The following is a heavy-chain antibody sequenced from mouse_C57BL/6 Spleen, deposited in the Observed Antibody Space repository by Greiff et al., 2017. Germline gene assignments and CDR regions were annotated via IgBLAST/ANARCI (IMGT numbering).Heavy chain of an antibody. CDR3: ARGNYDSETFAY. CDR2: INPSTGGT. V-gene: IGHV1-42*01. J-gene: IGHJ3*01. D-gene: IGHD2-4*01. Sequence: VQLKESGPELVKPGASVKISCKASGYSFTGYYMNWVKQSPEKSLEWIGEINPSTGGTTYNQKFKAKDTLTVDKSSSTAYMQLKSLTSEDSAVYYCARGNYDSETFAYWGQGTLVTVSA. CDR1: GYSFTGYY.